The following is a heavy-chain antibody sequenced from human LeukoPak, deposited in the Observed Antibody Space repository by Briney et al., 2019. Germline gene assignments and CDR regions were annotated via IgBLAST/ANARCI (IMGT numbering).Heavy chain of an antibody. CDR2: IYTSGST. V-gene: IGHV4-4*07. D-gene: IGHD2-15*01. Sequence: SETLSLTCTVSGGSISSYYWSWIRQPAGKGLEWIGRIYTSGSTNYNPSLESRVTISVDTSKNQFSLKLSSVTAADTAVYYCAREFICSGGSCYSGYMDVWGKGTTVTVSS. CDR1: GGSISSYY. CDR3: AREFICSGGSCYSGYMDV. J-gene: IGHJ6*03.